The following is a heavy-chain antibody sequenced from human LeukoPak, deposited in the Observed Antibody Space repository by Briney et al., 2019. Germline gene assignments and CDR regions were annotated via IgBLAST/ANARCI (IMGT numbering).Heavy chain of an antibody. J-gene: IGHJ6*03. V-gene: IGHV3-74*01. CDR3: ARVMGEYSSSWPHYNYYCMDV. CDR1: GFTFSRHY. Sequence: GGSLRLSCAASGFTFSRHYMSWVRQAPGKGLVWVSRINSDGSSTSYADSVKGRFTISRDNAKNSLYLQMNSLRAEDTAVYYCARVMGEYSSSWPHYNYYCMDVWGKGTTVTVSS. D-gene: IGHD6-13*01. CDR2: INSDGSST.